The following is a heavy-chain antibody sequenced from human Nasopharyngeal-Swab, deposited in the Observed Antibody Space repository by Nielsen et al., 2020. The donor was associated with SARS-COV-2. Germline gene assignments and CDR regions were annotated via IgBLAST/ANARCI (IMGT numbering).Heavy chain of an antibody. CDR3: ARDPSYDSSGFRV. V-gene: IGHV3-33*01. CDR2: IWYDGSNK. Sequence: WIRQPPGKRLEWVAVIWYDGSNKYYADSVKGRFTISRDNSKNTLYLQMNSLRAEDATVYYCARDPSYDSSGFRVWGQGTMVTVSS. D-gene: IGHD3-22*01. J-gene: IGHJ3*01.